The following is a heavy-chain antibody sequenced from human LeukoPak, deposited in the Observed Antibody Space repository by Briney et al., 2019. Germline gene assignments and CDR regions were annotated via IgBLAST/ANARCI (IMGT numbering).Heavy chain of an antibody. CDR2: IYGGGST. CDR1: GFTVNSNY. D-gene: IGHD3-16*01. V-gene: IGHV3-53*01. CDR3: AKDGGDSPGHELFDY. J-gene: IGHJ4*02. Sequence: GGSLRLSCAASGFTVNSNYMSWVRQAPGKGLEWVSVIYGGGSTYYADSVKGRFTISRDTSKNTVNLEMNSLRAEDTAVYYCAKDGGDSPGHELFDYRGQGILVTVSS.